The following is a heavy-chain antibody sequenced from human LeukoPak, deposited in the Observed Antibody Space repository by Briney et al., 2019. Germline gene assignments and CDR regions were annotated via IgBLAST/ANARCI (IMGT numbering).Heavy chain of an antibody. CDR2: ISAYNGNT. CDR1: GYTFTSYG. D-gene: IGHD2-15*01. CDR3: ARDLHESVVAATPGAFDI. J-gene: IGHJ3*02. Sequence: GASVTVSCKASGYTFTSYGISWVRQAPGQGLEWMGWISAYNGNTNYAQKLQGRVTMTTDTSTSTAYMELRSLRSDDTAVYYCARDLHESVVAATPGAFDIWGQGTMVTVSS. V-gene: IGHV1-18*01.